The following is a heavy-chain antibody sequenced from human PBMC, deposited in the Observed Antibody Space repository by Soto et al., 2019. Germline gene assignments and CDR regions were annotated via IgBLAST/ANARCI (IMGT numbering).Heavy chain of an antibody. CDR2: IYYSGST. D-gene: IGHD2-15*01. V-gene: IGHV4-39*01. CDR1: AGSISSSNYY. Sequence: QLQLQESGPGLVKPSETLSLTCTVSAGSISSSNYYLGWIRQPPGKGMEWIGNIYYSGSTYYNPSLKSRVTISINTSKNQFSLRLTSVTAADTAVYYCARPPVAGRGGAFDIWGQGTMVTVSS. J-gene: IGHJ3*02. CDR3: ARPPVAGRGGAFDI.